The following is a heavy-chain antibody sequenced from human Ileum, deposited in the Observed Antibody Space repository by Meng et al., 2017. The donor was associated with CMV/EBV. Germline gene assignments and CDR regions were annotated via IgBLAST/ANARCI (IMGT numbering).Heavy chain of an antibody. CDR3: ARLPFYYGSGSFNY. D-gene: IGHD3-10*01. V-gene: IGHV4-39*07. CDR1: GDSISSSSGY. CDR2: IYDGGNT. Sequence: SGDSISSSSGYWGWIRQPPGKGLEWIGTIYDGGNTYYNPSLKNRVTISTDTSQNHFSLKLSSVTAADTAVYYCARLPFYYGSGSFNYWGQGTLVTVSS. J-gene: IGHJ4*02.